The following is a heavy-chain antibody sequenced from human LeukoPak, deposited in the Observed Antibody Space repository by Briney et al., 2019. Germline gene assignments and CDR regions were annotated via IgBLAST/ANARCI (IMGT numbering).Heavy chain of an antibody. CDR1: GGSISSYY. CDR2: IYYSGST. Sequence: PSETLSLTCTVAGGSISSYYWSWIRQPPGKGLEWIGYIYYSGSTNYNPSLKSRVTISVDTSKNQFSLKLSSVTSADTAVYYCARGVVGVHYYYYYMHVWAKGTTVTVSS. V-gene: IGHV4-59*01. CDR3: ARGVVGVHYYYYYMHV. D-gene: IGHD3-16*01. J-gene: IGHJ6*03.